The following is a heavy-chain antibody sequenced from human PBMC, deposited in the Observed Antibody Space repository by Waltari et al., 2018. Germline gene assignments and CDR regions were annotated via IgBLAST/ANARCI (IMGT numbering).Heavy chain of an antibody. CDR3: ARPVQSTPLSYYYYMDV. J-gene: IGHJ6*03. V-gene: IGHV4-39*01. CDR2: IYYSGST. D-gene: IGHD2-2*01. CDR1: GGSISSSSYY. Sequence: QLQLQESGPGLVKPSETLSLTCTVPGGSISSSSYYWGWIRQPPGKGLEWIGSIYYSGSTYYNPSLKSRVTISVDTSKNQFSLKLSSVTAADTAVYYCARPVQSTPLSYYYYMDVWGKGTTVTVSS.